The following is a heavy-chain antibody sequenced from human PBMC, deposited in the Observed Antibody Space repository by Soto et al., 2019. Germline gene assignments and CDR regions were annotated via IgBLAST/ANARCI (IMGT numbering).Heavy chain of an antibody. CDR3: AADKYYDFWSGYYFDY. V-gene: IGHV1-58*01. D-gene: IGHD3-3*01. CDR1: GFTFTSSA. Sequence: SVKVSCKASGFTFTSSAVQWVRQARGQRLEWIGWIVVGSGNTNYARKFQERVTITRDMSTSTAYMELSSLRSEDTAVYYCAADKYYDFWSGYYFDYWGQGTLVTVSS. J-gene: IGHJ4*02. CDR2: IVVGSGNT.